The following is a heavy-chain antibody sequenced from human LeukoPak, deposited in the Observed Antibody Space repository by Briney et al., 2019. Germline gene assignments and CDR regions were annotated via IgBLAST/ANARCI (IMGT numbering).Heavy chain of an antibody. D-gene: IGHD6-13*01. V-gene: IGHV4-59*01. CDR2: IYYSGST. CDR3: ATTAGIAAEPYAFDI. J-gene: IGHJ3*02. Sequence: PSETLSLTCTVSSGSISSYYWSWIRQPPGKGLEWIGNIYYSGSTNYNPSLKSRVTISVDTSKNQFSLKLSSVTAADTAVYYCATTAGIAAEPYAFDIWGQGTMVTVSS. CDR1: SGSISSYY.